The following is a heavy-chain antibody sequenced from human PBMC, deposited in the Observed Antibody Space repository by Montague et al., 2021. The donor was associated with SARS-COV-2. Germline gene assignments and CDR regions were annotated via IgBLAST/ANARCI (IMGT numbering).Heavy chain of an antibody. CDR3: ARVARYCTNGVCQTYYYYGLDV. Sequence: SETLSLTCIVSGGSTTYYYWSWIRQSPGKGLEWIGYMYYSGSTNYNPSLKSRVTMSIDRSKNQFSLKLRSVTAADTAVYYCARVARYCTNGVCQTYYYYGLDVWGQGTTVTVSS. D-gene: IGHD2-8*01. CDR1: GGSTTYYY. CDR2: MYYSGST. V-gene: IGHV4-59*01. J-gene: IGHJ6*02.